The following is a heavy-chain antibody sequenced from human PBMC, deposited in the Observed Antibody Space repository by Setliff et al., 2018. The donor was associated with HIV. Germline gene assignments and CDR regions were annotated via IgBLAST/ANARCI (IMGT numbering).Heavy chain of an antibody. V-gene: IGHV3-15*05. CDR2: IKSKSDGGTT. D-gene: IGHD3-9*01. Sequence: GGSLRLSCETSGFIFTNAWMSWVRQSPRKGLEWLAHIKSKSDGGTTSYAAPVKDRFTISRDDSRNTLYLQMNSMKSDDTATYYCVGHYYDPLTGYYVWFFDVWGRGTLVTVSS. CDR3: VGHYYDPLTGYYVWFFDV. J-gene: IGHJ2*01. CDR1: GFIFTNAW.